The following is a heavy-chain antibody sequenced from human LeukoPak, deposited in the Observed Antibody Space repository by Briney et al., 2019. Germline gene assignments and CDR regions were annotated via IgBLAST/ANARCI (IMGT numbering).Heavy chain of an antibody. V-gene: IGHV3-33*01. CDR3: ARDSLPRDFWSGSFDP. J-gene: IGHJ5*02. CDR2: IWYDGSNK. D-gene: IGHD3-3*01. Sequence: QPGGSLRLSCAASGFTFSSYGMHWVRQAPGKGLEWMAVIWYDGSNKYYADSVKGRFTISRDNSKNTLYLQMNSLRAEDTAVYYCARDSLPRDFWSGSFDPWGQGTLVTVSS. CDR1: GFTFSSYG.